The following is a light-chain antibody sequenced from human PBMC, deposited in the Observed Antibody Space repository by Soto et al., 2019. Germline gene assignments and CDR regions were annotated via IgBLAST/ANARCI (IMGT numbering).Light chain of an antibody. V-gene: IGLV1-47*01. CDR1: SSNIGSNY. CDR3: AAWDDSLSGPV. J-gene: IGLJ2*01. CDR2: RNN. Sequence: QSVLTQPPSASGTPGQRVTISWSGSSSNIGSNYVYCDQQLPGTTPKHLIYRNNHRPSGGAERFSGSKSGTSASPAISGLRSEDEADYYCAAWDDSLSGPVFGGGTKVTVL.